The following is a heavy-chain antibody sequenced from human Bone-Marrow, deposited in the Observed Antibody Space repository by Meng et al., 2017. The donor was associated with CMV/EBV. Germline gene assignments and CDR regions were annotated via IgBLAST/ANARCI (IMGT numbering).Heavy chain of an antibody. CDR2: IIPILGIA. Sequence: SVKVSCKASGGTFSSYTISWVRQAPGQGLEWMGRIIPILGIANYAQKFQGRVTITADKSTSTAYMELSSLRSEVTAVYYCAEGSSSSGRYYYYGMDVWGQGTTVTVSS. V-gene: IGHV1-69*02. CDR1: GGTFSSYT. J-gene: IGHJ6*02. D-gene: IGHD6-6*01. CDR3: AEGSSSSGRYYYYGMDV.